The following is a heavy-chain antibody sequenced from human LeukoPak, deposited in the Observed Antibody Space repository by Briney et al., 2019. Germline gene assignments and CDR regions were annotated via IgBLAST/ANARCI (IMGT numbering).Heavy chain of an antibody. Sequence: ASVKVSCKASGYTFTSYDINWVRQATGQGLEWMGWMNPSSGNTGYAQKFQGRVTMTRNTSISTAYMELSSLRSEDTAVYYCARAARSPQVRWYYFDYWGRGTLVTVSS. CDR3: ARAARSPQVRWYYFDY. J-gene: IGHJ4*02. D-gene: IGHD6-13*01. CDR1: GYTFTSYD. V-gene: IGHV1-8*01. CDR2: MNPSSGNT.